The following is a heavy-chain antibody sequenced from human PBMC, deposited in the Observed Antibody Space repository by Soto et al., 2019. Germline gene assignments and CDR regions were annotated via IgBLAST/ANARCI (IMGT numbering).Heavy chain of an antibody. D-gene: IGHD1-26*01. Sequence: GGSLRLSCAASGFTFSSYAMSWVRQAPGKGLEWVSAISGSGGSTYYADSVKGRFTISRDNSKNTLYLQMNSLRAEDTAVYYCAKSLIVGATTPHDYWGQGTLVTAPQ. J-gene: IGHJ4*02. CDR1: GFTFSSYA. V-gene: IGHV3-23*01. CDR2: ISGSGGST. CDR3: AKSLIVGATTPHDY.